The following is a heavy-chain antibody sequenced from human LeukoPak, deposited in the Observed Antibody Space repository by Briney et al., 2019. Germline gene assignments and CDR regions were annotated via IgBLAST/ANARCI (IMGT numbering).Heavy chain of an antibody. D-gene: IGHD6-19*01. CDR1: GGSISNWY. J-gene: IGHJ6*02. Sequence: PSETLSLTCTISGGSISNWYWSWIRQPAGKGLEWIGRIYPRGLTDYGPSLQSRLTMSVDTPKNQFSLNLSSLTAADTAVYYCARGSSGAYGMDVWSQGTTVTVSS. CDR2: IYPRGLT. V-gene: IGHV4-4*07. CDR3: ARGSSGAYGMDV.